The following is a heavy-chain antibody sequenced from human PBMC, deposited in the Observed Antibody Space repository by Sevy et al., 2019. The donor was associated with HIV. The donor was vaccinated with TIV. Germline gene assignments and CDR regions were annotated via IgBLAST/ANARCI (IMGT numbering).Heavy chain of an antibody. Sequence: SETLSLTCTVSGGSITSLYWNWIRQPPGKGLEWIANIYYNGHINYNRSLKSRVTLSLDTYKNQFSLRLSSVTAADTAMYYCAGENAWGRGYSWGQGTLVTVSS. CDR3: AGENAWGRGYS. V-gene: IGHV4-59*08. J-gene: IGHJ4*02. CDR2: IYYNGHI. D-gene: IGHD1-26*01. CDR1: GGSITSLY.